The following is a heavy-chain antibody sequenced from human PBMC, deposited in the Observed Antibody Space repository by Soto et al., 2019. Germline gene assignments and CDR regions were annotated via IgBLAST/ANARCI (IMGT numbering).Heavy chain of an antibody. D-gene: IGHD5-12*01. CDR1: GYTFTSYG. CDR2: ISAYNGNT. Sequence: QVQLVQSGAEVKKPGASVKVSCKASGYTFTSYGISWVRQAPGQGLEWMGWISAYNGNTNYAQKLQGRVTMTTDTSASTAYMELRSLRSDDTAVYYCARQGGYDWREMVYYYGMDVWGQGTTVTVSS. V-gene: IGHV1-18*01. J-gene: IGHJ6*02. CDR3: ARQGGYDWREMVYYYGMDV.